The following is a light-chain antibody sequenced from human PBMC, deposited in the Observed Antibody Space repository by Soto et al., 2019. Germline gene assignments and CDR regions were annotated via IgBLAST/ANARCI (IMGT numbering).Light chain of an antibody. CDR3: QKYNRVPLT. V-gene: IGKV1-27*01. CDR2: AAH. J-gene: IGKJ4*01. Sequence: IPMTQSPSSFSASTGDRVPITWRANQGISNFLAWYQKNPGKAPKLLRYAAHTLQSGVPSRFSGSGSGTDFTLTISSLQPEDVATYYCQKYNRVPLTFGGGTKVDIK. CDR1: QGISNF.